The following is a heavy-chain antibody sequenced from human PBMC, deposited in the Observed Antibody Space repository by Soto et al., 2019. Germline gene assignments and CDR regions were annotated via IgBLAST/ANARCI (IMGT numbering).Heavy chain of an antibody. CDR2: AYYRSKWYN. V-gene: IGHV6-1*01. Sequence: SQTLSLTCAISGDSVSSSSVTWNWIRQSPSRGLEWLGRAYYRSKWYNDYAESVKSRITINPDTSKNQFSLHLNSVTPEDTAVYYYGSRIGNSWLDLWGQGTLVTVSS. CDR3: GSRIGNSWLDL. CDR1: GDSVSSSSVT. J-gene: IGHJ5*01. D-gene: IGHD1-26*01.